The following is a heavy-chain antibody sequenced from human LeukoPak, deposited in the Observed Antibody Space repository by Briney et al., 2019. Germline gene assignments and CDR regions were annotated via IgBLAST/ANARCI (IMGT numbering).Heavy chain of an antibody. CDR3: ARVNPAAKLPGDY. CDR1: GFSFSVYW. J-gene: IGHJ4*02. D-gene: IGHD2-2*01. CDR2: INSDGSST. V-gene: IGHV3-74*01. Sequence: QAGGSLRLSCAASGFSFSVYWMHWVRQAPGRGLVWVSRINSDGSSTSYADSVKGRFTISRDNAKNTLYLQMNSLRAEDTAVYYCARVNPAAKLPGDYWGQGTLVTVSS.